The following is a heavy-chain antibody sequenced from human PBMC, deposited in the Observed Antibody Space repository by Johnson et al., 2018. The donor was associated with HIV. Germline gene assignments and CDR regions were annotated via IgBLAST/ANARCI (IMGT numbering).Heavy chain of an antibody. V-gene: IGHV3-11*04. D-gene: IGHD5-24*01. Sequence: QVQVVESGGGLVKPGGSLRLSCAASGFTFSDYYMSWIRQAPGKGLEWVSYISSGGNTIYYADSVKGRFTISRDNAKNSRYLQMNSLTAEDTALYYCARLRDGYNFDAFDIWGQGTMVTVSS. J-gene: IGHJ3*02. CDR3: ARLRDGYNFDAFDI. CDR2: ISSGGNTI. CDR1: GFTFSDYY.